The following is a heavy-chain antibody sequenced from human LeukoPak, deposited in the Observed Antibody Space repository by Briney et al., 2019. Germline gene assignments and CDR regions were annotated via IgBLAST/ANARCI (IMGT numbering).Heavy chain of an antibody. J-gene: IGHJ4*02. CDR1: GFTFDDYA. CDR3: AKEGTSTYFDY. D-gene: IGHD2-2*01. V-gene: IGHV3-9*03. CDR2: ISWISGSI. Sequence: PGRSLRLSCAASGFTFDDYAMHWVRQAPGKGLEWVSGISWISGSIGYADSVKGRFTISRDNAKNSLYLQMNSLRAEDMALYYCAKEGTSTYFDYWGQGTLVTVSS.